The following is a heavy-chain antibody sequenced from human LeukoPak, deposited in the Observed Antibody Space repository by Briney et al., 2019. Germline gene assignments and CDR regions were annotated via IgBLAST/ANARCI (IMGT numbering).Heavy chain of an antibody. Sequence: GRSLRLSCAASGFTFSSYAMHWVRQAPGKGLEWVAVISYDGSNKYYADSVKGRFTISRDNSKNTLYLQMNSLRAEDTAVYYCARHSFPSKTYGEPYYYYMDVWGKGTTVTISS. V-gene: IGHV3-30*04. D-gene: IGHD4-17*01. CDR2: ISYDGSNK. CDR1: GFTFSSYA. J-gene: IGHJ6*03. CDR3: ARHSFPSKTYGEPYYYYMDV.